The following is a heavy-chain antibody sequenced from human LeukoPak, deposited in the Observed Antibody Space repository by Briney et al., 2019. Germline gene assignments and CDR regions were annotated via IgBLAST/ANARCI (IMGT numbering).Heavy chain of an antibody. CDR1: GFTLSNYA. J-gene: IGHJ4*02. Sequence: PGGSLRLSCAASGFTLSNYAMHWVRQPAGEGLEWVSALGTAGDTFYPGSVKGRFTISRDNAKKSLFLQMNSLRAEDTAVYYCARQNTPHGNFDNWGQGTLVTVSS. CDR2: LGTAGDT. D-gene: IGHD5-24*01. CDR3: ARQNTPHGNFDN. V-gene: IGHV3-13*01.